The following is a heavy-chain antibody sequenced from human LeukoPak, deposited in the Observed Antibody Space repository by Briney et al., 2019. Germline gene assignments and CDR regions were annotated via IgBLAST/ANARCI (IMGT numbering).Heavy chain of an antibody. CDR3: ARLAAAAGNWYFDL. J-gene: IGHJ2*01. Sequence: GGSLRLSCAASGFTFDDYAMHWVRQAPGKGLEWVSGISWNSGSIGYADSVKGRFTISRDNAKNSLYLQMNSLRAEDTAVYYCARLAAAAGNWYFDLWGRGTLVTVSS. CDR1: GFTFDDYA. CDR2: ISWNSGSI. V-gene: IGHV3-9*01. D-gene: IGHD6-13*01.